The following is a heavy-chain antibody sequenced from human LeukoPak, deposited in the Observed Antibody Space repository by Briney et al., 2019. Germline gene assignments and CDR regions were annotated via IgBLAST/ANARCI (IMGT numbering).Heavy chain of an antibody. J-gene: IGHJ4*02. CDR3: ARFGSGSHGTARLVAFDY. CDR1: GYSFTSYW. D-gene: IGHD1-26*01. Sequence: GESLKISCEGSGYSFTSYWIAWVRQMPGKGLEWMGIIYPGDSDTRYSPSFQGQVTISADKSISTAYLQWSSLKASDTAMYYCARFGSGSHGTARLVAFDYWGQGTLVTVSS. CDR2: IYPGDSDT. V-gene: IGHV5-51*01.